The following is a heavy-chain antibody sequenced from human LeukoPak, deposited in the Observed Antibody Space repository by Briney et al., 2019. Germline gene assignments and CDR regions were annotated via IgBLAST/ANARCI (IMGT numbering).Heavy chain of an antibody. V-gene: IGHV3-30*04. D-gene: IGHD5-18*01. CDR3: ARDPEGVQLWLLDY. CDR2: ISYDGSNK. J-gene: IGHJ4*02. Sequence: GRSLRLSCAASGFTFSSYAMHWVRQAPGKGLEWVAVISYDGSNKYYADSVKGRFTISRDNSKNTLYLQMNSLRAEDTAVYYCARDPEGVQLWLLDYWGQGTLVTVSS. CDR1: GFTFSSYA.